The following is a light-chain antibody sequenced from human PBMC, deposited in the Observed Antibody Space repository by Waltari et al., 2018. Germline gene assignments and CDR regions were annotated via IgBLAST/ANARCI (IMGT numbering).Light chain of an antibody. Sequence: DIVMTQSPLSLSVTPGEPASISCRSSQSLLHSSGNTFLDWYLQKPGQCPQLLIYLVSNRASGVPDRFSGSGSGTDFTLKISRVEAEDVGVYFCMQARQTPWTFGQGTKVEIK. CDR1: QSLLHSSGNTF. CDR2: LVS. J-gene: IGKJ1*01. V-gene: IGKV2-28*01. CDR3: MQARQTPWT.